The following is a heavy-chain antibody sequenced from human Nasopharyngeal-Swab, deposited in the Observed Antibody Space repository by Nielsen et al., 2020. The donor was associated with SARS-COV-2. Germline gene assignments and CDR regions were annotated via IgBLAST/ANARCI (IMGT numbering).Heavy chain of an antibody. CDR1: GFTFSSYT. J-gene: IGHJ6*02. V-gene: IGHV3-23*01. CDR3: AKDGVRLNGIDV. Sequence: GGSLRLSCGASGFTFSSYTMSWVRQAPGRGLEWVSAITGSGDATNYADSVRGRFTISRDNPKSTLYLQMNSLIAEDTAEYFCAKDGVRLNGIDVWCQGTTVTVSS. CDR2: ITGSGDAT. D-gene: IGHD3-16*01.